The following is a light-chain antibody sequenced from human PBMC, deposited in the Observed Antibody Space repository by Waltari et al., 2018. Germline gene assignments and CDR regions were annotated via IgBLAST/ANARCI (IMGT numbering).Light chain of an antibody. CDR1: QCLLYNPNNKNY. CDR2: WPS. Sequence: DIVMTQSPDSLAVSLGERANIDRKSSQCLLYNPNNKNYLAWYQLKPGQPPRLLIYWPSTRESGVPDRFSGSGSGTDFTLTISSLQAEDVAVYYCQQYYSIPYTFGQGTKLEIK. CDR3: QQYYSIPYT. V-gene: IGKV4-1*01. J-gene: IGKJ2*01.